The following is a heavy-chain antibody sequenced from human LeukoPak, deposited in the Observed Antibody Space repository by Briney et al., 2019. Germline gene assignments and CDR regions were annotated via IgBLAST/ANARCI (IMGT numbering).Heavy chain of an antibody. CDR1: GFTFSSYA. CDR2: ISGSGGST. Sequence: GGSLRLSCAASGFTFSSYAMSWVRQAPGKGLEWVSVISGSGGSTYYADSVKGRFTISRDNSKNTLYLQMNSLRAEDTAVHYCAKQNDDAFDIWGQGTMVTVSS. CDR3: AKQNDDAFDI. J-gene: IGHJ3*02. D-gene: IGHD1-1*01. V-gene: IGHV3-23*01.